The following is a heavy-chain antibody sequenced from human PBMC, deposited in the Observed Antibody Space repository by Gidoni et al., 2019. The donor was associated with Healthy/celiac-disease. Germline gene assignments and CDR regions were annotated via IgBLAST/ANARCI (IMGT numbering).Heavy chain of an antibody. D-gene: IGHD2-15*01. Sequence: PGKGLEWMGRIDPSDSYTNYSPSFQGHITISADKSISTAYLQWRSLKASDTAMYYCARKVVVAATGGGGYYYMDVWGKGTTVTVSS. CDR2: IDPSDSYT. J-gene: IGHJ6*03. V-gene: IGHV5-10-1*01. CDR3: ARKVVVAATGGGGYYYMDV.